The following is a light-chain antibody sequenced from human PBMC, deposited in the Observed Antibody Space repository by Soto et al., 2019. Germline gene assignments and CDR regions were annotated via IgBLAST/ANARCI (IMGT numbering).Light chain of an antibody. CDR2: AAS. J-gene: IGKJ2*01. CDR3: QHNYCTPYT. CDR1: HSISSS. V-gene: IGKV1-39*01. Sequence: DIQMTQSQSSLSASVGDRVTITCRASHSISSSLNWYQQKPWKAPKLLIYAASSFQTGVPSRFSGSGSVTDFTFAISSLQPNDVATSYYQHNYCTPYTFGQGTKLYIK.